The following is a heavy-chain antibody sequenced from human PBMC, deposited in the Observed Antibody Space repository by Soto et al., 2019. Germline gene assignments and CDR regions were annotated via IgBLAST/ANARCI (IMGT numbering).Heavy chain of an antibody. V-gene: IGHV4-4*07. CDR2: IYTSASI. CDR3: ARDREAGYNYHYPMAV. CDR1: GADINTYS. J-gene: IGHJ6*02. D-gene: IGHD6-19*01. Sequence: SETLSLTCSVSGADINTYSWTWIRQPAGKGLEWIGRIYTSASINYNPSLKGRVTLSVDTSTNQVSLRLASVTAADTAIYYCARDREAGYNYHYPMAVWGQGTTVIVSS.